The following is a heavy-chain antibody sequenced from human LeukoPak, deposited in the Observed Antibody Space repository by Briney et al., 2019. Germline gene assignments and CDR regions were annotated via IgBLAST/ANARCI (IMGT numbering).Heavy chain of an antibody. V-gene: IGHV4-4*07. CDR2: IYTSGST. CDR3: AREVNYYGSGRPYNWFDP. D-gene: IGHD3-10*01. Sequence: PSETLSLTCTVSGGSISSYYWSWIRQPAGKGLEWIGRIYTSGSTNCNPPLKSRVTMSVDTSKNQFSLKLSSVTAADTAVYYCAREVNYYGSGRPYNWFDPWGQGTLVTVSS. CDR1: GGSISSYY. J-gene: IGHJ5*02.